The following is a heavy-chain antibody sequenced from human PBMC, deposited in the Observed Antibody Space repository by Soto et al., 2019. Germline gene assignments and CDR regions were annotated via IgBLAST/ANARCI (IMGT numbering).Heavy chain of an antibody. J-gene: IGHJ6*02. CDR3: ARAKDYGDSYYGMDV. CDR1: GYTFTGYY. V-gene: IGHV1-2*02. D-gene: IGHD4-17*01. Sequence: ASVKVSCKASGYTFTGYYMHWVRQAPGQGLEWMGWINPNSGGTNYAQKFQGRVTMTRDTSISTAYMELSRLRSDDTAVYYCARAKDYGDSYYGMDVWGQGTTVTVSS. CDR2: INPNSGGT.